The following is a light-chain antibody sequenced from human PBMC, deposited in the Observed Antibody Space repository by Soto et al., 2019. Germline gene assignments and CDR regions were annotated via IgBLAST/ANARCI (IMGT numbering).Light chain of an antibody. CDR1: SSDVGSYNL. V-gene: IGLV2-23*02. CDR3: CSYGGSSTYV. J-gene: IGLJ1*01. CDR2: EVS. Sequence: QSALTQPASVSGSPGQSITISCTGTSSDVGSYNLVSWYRQHPGKAPELMIYEVSSRPSGVSNRFSGSKSGNTASLTVSGLQAEDDADYYCCSYGGSSTYVFGRGTKLTVL.